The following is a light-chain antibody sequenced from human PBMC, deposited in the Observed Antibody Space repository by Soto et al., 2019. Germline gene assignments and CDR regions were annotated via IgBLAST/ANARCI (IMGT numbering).Light chain of an antibody. CDR1: QSISSSY. Sequence: IACARSPVTLSLSPGAGATSSCRAGQSISSSYLAWYQQKPGQAPRLLIYGASNRDTGVPERFSGSGSGTDFTLTISRLEPEDSANYYCQQLGIFCTFGQGTRLEIK. CDR2: GAS. V-gene: IGKV3-20*01. J-gene: IGKJ5*01. CDR3: QQLGIFCT.